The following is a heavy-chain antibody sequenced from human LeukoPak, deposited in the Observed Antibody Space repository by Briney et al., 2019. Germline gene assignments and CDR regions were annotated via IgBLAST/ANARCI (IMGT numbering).Heavy chain of an antibody. CDR2: INPNSGGT. CDR1: GYTFTAYY. V-gene: IGHV1-2*02. CDR3: ARSSGYSPKYYFDY. Sequence: ASVKVSCKASGYTFTAYYIHWVRRAPGQGLEWMGWINPNSGGTNYAQKFQARVTMTRDTCISTAYMELSRLRSDDTAVYYCARSSGYSPKYYFDYWGQGTLVTVSS. J-gene: IGHJ4*02. D-gene: IGHD3-22*01.